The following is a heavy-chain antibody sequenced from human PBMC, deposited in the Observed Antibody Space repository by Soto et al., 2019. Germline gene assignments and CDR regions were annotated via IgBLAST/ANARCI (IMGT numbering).Heavy chain of an antibody. Sequence: GGSLRLSCAASGRIVTSTYMSWVRQAPGKGLEWVAVISNDGDTHYADSVRGRFSLSRDISTNTLHLQMSSLRVEDTAVYYCAREDRYCRGSSCSITGDAFDIWGQGTMVTVSS. CDR2: ISNDGDT. CDR1: GRIVTSTY. CDR3: AREDRYCRGSSCSITGDAFDI. J-gene: IGHJ3*02. V-gene: IGHV3-66*01. D-gene: IGHD2-15*01.